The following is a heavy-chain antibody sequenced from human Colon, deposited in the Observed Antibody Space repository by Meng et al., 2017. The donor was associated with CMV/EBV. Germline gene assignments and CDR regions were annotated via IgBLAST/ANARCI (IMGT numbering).Heavy chain of an antibody. CDR2: ISTTVSYV. CDR1: GFTFSSYR. J-gene: IGHJ4*02. V-gene: IGHV3-21*01. D-gene: IGHD3-10*01. Sequence: VQVVESGGGLVKPGGSLGLSCAASGFTFSSYRMNWVRQSPGKGLEWVSSISTTVSYVYYADSVKGRFTISRDNAKNSLYLQMDSLRAEDTAVYYCAREPGTYGYFDFWGQGTLVTVSS. CDR3: AREPGTYGYFDF.